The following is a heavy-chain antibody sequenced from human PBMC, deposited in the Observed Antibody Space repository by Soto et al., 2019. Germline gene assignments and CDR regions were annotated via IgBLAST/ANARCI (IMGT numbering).Heavy chain of an antibody. Sequence: QGTLKESGPTLVNPTQTLTLTCSFSGFSLSTSGVGVGWIRQPPGKALEWVAHIYWSGDEHYRPSLKSRLSITKDTSKNQVVLTMTNMDPVDTATYYCARGLAALPVFAFDIWGQGTMVTVSS. CDR3: ARGLAALPVFAFDI. CDR2: IYWSGDE. D-gene: IGHD6-6*01. J-gene: IGHJ3*02. V-gene: IGHV2-5*01. CDR1: GFSLSTSGVG.